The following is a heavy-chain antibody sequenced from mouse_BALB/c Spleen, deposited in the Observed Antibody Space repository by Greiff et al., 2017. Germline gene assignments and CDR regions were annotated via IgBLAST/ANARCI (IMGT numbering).Heavy chain of an antibody. J-gene: IGHJ2*01. CDR3: ARGDDGYYFDY. CDR2: INPSTGYT. Sequence: VQLQQSGPELVKPGASVKMSCKASGYTFTSYVMHWVKQKPGQGLEWIGYINPSTGYTEYNQKFKDKATLTADKSSSTAYMQLSSLTSEDSAVYYCARGDDGYYFDYWGQGTTLTVSS. V-gene: IGHV1-14*01. D-gene: IGHD2-3*01. CDR1: GYTFTSYV.